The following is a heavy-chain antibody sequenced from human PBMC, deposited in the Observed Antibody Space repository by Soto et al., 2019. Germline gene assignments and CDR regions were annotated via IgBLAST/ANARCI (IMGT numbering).Heavy chain of an antibody. CDR1: GFSFSTYS. CDR3: AREETAWPLAYGLDV. Sequence: LRLSCEDSGFSFSTYSMHWVRQAPGKGLEWVSSIGRRSDIYYADSVKGRFTISRDNAKNSVSLQMNSLRDEDTAVYYCAREETAWPLAYGLDVWGHGTTVTVSS. J-gene: IGHJ6*02. V-gene: IGHV3-21*01. CDR2: IGRRSDI. D-gene: IGHD2-21*02.